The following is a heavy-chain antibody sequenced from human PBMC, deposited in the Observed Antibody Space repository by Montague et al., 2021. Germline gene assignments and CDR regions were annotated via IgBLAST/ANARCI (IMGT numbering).Heavy chain of an antibody. V-gene: IGHV6-1*01. J-gene: IGHJ4*02. Sequence: CAISGDSVSNHNAAWNWIRESPSRGLEWLGRTYYSSTWYTDYAVSVKGRIAINPDTSKNQFSLQLNSVTPEDTAVYYCAREGVGDLLFSFDSWGQGTPVTVSS. CDR1: GDSVSNHNAA. D-gene: IGHD3-10*01. CDR3: AREGVGDLLFSFDS. CDR2: TYYSSTWYT.